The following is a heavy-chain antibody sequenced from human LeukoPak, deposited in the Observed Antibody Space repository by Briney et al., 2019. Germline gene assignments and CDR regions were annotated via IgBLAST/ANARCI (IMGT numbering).Heavy chain of an antibody. CDR3: ARANSGYDSHDAFDI. CDR2: ISSSSSYI. CDR1: GFTLSSYA. D-gene: IGHD5-12*01. J-gene: IGHJ3*02. V-gene: IGHV3-21*01. Sequence: GGSLRLSCAASGFTLSSYAMSWVRQGPGKGLEWVSSISSSSSYIYYADSVKGRFTISRDNSKNMLYLQMNSLRAEDTAVYYCARANSGYDSHDAFDIWGQGTMVTVSS.